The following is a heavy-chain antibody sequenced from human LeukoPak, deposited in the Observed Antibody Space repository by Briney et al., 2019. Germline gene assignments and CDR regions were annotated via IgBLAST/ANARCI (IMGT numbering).Heavy chain of an antibody. J-gene: IGHJ4*02. CDR2: IYTSGST. CDR1: GGSISSGSYY. Sequence: PSQTLSLICTVSGGSISSGSYYWSWIRQPAGKGLEWIGRIYTSGSTNYNPSLKSRVTISVDTSKNQFSLKLSSVTAADTAVYYCARDPRGSQWTFFDYWGQGTLVTVSS. CDR3: ARDPRGSQWTFFDY. V-gene: IGHV4-61*02. D-gene: IGHD2-15*01.